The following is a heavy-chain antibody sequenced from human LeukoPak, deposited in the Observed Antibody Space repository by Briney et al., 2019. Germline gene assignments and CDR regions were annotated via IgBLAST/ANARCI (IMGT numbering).Heavy chain of an antibody. CDR3: ARVGYSLGQLVYYFYYIDV. D-gene: IGHD6-13*01. CDR1: GGSMNTYF. CDR2: IYYSGST. J-gene: IGHJ6*03. V-gene: IGHV4-59*01. Sequence: PSETLSLTCTVSGGSMNTYFWSWIRQPPGKGLEWIGYIYYSGSTNYNPSLTSRVTISVDTSKNQFSLKLSSVTAADTAVYYCARVGYSLGQLVYYFYYIDVWGKGTTVTVSS.